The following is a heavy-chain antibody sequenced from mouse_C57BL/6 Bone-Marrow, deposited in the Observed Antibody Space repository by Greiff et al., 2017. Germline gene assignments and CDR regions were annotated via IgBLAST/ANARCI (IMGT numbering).Heavy chain of an antibody. CDR3: TTKRVTTEVADY. Sequence: VQLQQSGAALVRPGASVKLSCTASGFNIQDDYMHWVKQRPEQGLEWIGWIDPENGDTEYASKFQGKATITADTSSNTAYLQLSSLTSEDTAVYYCTTKRVTTEVADYWGQGTTLTVSA. CDR1: GFNIQDDY. D-gene: IGHD1-1*01. J-gene: IGHJ2*01. CDR2: IDPENGDT. V-gene: IGHV14-4*01.